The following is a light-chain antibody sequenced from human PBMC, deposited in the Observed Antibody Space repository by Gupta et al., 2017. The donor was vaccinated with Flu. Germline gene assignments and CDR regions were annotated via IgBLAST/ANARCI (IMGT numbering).Light chain of an antibody. CDR2: GAS. CDR1: QTVVASF. CDR3: QHYGGSRAFT. J-gene: IGKJ2*01. Sequence: EIVLTQSSGSLSLSPGEGATLSCRASQTVVASFLAWYQQQPGQAPRLLIYGASTRAPGIPDRFSGSGSGTDFTLTISRLEPEDFAVYYCQHYGGSRAFTFGQGTKLDI. V-gene: IGKV3-20*01.